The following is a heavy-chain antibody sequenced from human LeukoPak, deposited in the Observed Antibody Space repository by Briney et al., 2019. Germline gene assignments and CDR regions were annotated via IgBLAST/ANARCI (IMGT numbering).Heavy chain of an antibody. Sequence: GGSLRLSCAASGFTFSNYWMSWVRQAPGKGLEWVANIKQDGSEQYYVDSVKGRFTISRDNAKNSLYLQMNSLRDEDSAVYYCARDPHIAAAGTIFDYWGQGTLVTVSS. J-gene: IGHJ4*02. CDR1: GFTFSNYW. CDR2: IKQDGSEQ. V-gene: IGHV3-7*01. CDR3: ARDPHIAAAGTIFDY. D-gene: IGHD6-13*01.